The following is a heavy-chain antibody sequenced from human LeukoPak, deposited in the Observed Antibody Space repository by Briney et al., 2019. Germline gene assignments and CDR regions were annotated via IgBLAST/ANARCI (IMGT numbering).Heavy chain of an antibody. CDR1: GFTFNSYS. CDR3: ARVGPYYYDSSGYPRNYMDV. J-gene: IGHJ6*03. V-gene: IGHV3-48*04. Sequence: GGSLRLSCTASGFTFNSYSMTWVRQAPGKGLEWISYISSSSSIIHYADSVKGRFTISRDNARNSVYLQMNSLRAEDTAVYYCARVGPYYYDSSGYPRNYMDVWGKGTTVTVSS. D-gene: IGHD3-22*01. CDR2: ISSSSSII.